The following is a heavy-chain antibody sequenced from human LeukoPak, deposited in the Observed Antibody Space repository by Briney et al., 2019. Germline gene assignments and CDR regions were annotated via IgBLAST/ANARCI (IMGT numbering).Heavy chain of an antibody. CDR2: IYPGDSDT. CDR1: GYSFTSYW. D-gene: IGHD1-26*01. J-gene: IGHJ4*02. V-gene: IGHV5-51*01. CDR3: ARARGRIVGATRFDY. Sequence: ESLQISCKGSGYSFTSYWIGWVRQMPGKGLEWMGIIYPGDSDTRYSPSFQGQVTISADKSISTAYLQWSSLKASDTAMYYCARARGRIVGATRFDYWGQGTLVTVSS.